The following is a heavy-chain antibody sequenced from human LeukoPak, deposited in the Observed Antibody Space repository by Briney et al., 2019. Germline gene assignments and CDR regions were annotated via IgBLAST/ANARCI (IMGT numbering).Heavy chain of an antibody. CDR1: GGTFSSYA. J-gene: IGHJ4*02. V-gene: IGHV1-69*04. CDR2: IIPILGIA. CDR3: AREEEMATIGYFDY. D-gene: IGHD5-24*01. Sequence: ASVKVPCKASGGTFSSYAISWVRQAPGQGLEWMGRIIPILGIANYAQKFQGRVTITADKSTSTAYMELSSLRSEDTAVYYCAREEEMATIGYFDYWGQGTLVTVSS.